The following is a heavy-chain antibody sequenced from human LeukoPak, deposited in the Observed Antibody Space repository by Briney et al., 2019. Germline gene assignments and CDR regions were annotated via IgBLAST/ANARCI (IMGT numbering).Heavy chain of an antibody. V-gene: IGHV1-18*01. J-gene: IGHJ4*02. CDR2: ISAYNGNT. CDR3: ARGRYSYDSSGYLDY. CDR1: GYTFTSYG. Sequence: GASVKVSCKASGYTFTSYGISWVRQAPGQGLEWMGWISAYNGNTNYAQKLQGRVTMTTDTSTSTAYMGLRSLRSDDTAVYYCARGRYSYDSSGYLDYWGQGTLVTVSS. D-gene: IGHD3-22*01.